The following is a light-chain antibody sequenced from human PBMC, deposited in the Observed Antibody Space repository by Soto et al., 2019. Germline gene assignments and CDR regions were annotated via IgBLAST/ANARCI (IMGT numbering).Light chain of an antibody. J-gene: IGKJ4*01. CDR1: QSIRTN. Sequence: EIVMTQSPATVSVSPGERVTLSCRASQSIRTNVAWYQQKPGQALRLLIYDASTRATGLSSRFSASGSGTEFTLTISSLQSEDVATYYCQQYNDWATLTFGGGTRLEI. CDR2: DAS. V-gene: IGKV3-15*01. CDR3: QQYNDWATLT.